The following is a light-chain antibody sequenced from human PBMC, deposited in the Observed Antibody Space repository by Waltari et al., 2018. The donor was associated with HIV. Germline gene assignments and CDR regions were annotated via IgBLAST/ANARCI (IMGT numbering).Light chain of an antibody. CDR3: QAWDSHNVI. J-gene: IGLJ2*01. CDR2: EYV. V-gene: IGLV3-1*01. CDR1: KLGDKY. Sequence: SYELTQPPSVSVSPGQTAIITCSGDKLGDKYASWYQQRPGQPPVLVIYEYVKRPSGIPERFSGSNSGNTATLTISGTQARDESDYYCQAWDSHNVIFGGGTKLTVL.